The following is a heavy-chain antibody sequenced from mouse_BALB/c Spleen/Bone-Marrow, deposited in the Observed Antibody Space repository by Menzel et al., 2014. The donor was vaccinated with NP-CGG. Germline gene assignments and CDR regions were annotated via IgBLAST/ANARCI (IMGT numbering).Heavy chain of an antibody. J-gene: IGHJ2*01. D-gene: IGHD2-2*01. CDR1: GFTFSDYY. CDR3: ARDGPYGYDRNDYFDY. Sequence: EVQRVESGGGLVKPGGSLKLSCAVSGFTFSDYYMYWVRQTPEKGLEWVATISGGGSSTYYPDSVKGRFTISRDNAKNNLYLQMSSLKSEDTAMYYCARDGPYGYDRNDYFDYWGQGTTLTQSPQ. V-gene: IGHV5-4*02. CDR2: ISGGGSST.